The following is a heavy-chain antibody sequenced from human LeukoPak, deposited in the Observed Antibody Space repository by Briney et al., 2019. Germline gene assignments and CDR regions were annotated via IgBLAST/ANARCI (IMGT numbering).Heavy chain of an antibody. Sequence: GGSLRLSCAASGFTFGDYAMRSLRPAAGKRLGWVGGISWSSSSGGYADSVKGRFTISRDNSKNSLHLQMYSLRAEDTALYYCAKEGDYNWPDAGFTCFDYWGQGPLVTVSS. CDR3: AKEGDYNWPDAGFTCFDY. V-gene: IGHV3-9*01. J-gene: IGHJ4*02. CDR1: GFTFGDYA. D-gene: IGHD1-20*01. CDR2: ISWSSSSG.